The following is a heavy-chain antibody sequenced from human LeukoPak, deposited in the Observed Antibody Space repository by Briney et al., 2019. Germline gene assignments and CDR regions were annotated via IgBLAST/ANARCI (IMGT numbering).Heavy chain of an antibody. Sequence: GSLRLSCAASGFTFTNHPMNWVRQAPGKGLEWIGEINHSGSTNCNPPLKSRVTISVDTSKNQFSLKLSSVTAADTAVYYCARGRRDSSGYYGPKFDPLDYWGQGTLVTVSS. CDR1: GFTFTNHP. CDR3: ARGRRDSSGYYGPKFDPLDY. V-gene: IGHV4-34*01. D-gene: IGHD3-22*01. CDR2: INHSGST. J-gene: IGHJ4*02.